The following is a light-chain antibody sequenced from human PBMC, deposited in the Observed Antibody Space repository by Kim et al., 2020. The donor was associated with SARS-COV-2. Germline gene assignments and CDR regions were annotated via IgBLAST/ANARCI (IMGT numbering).Light chain of an antibody. CDR2: DAS. V-gene: IGKV3-11*01. J-gene: IGKJ5*01. Sequence: SPGERATLSCRASQRVNVYLAWYQHKPGQAPRLLIYDASNRAPGIPARFSGSGSGTDFTLTITSLEPEDFAVYYCQQRFIWPPITFGQGTRLEIK. CDR3: QQRFIWPPIT. CDR1: QRVNVY.